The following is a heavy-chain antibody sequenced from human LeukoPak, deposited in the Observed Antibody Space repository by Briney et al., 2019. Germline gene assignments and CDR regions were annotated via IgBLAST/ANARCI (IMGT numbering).Heavy chain of an antibody. CDR2: IYPGDSDT. CDR3: ATGRYYYDGSGYYDGLDY. Sequence: GESPKISCKGSGYSFTSYWIGWVRQMPGKGLEWMGIIYPGDSDTRYSPSFQGQVTISADKSISTAYLQWSSLKASDSPMYYCATGRYYYDGSGYYDGLDYWGQGTLVTVSS. J-gene: IGHJ4*02. D-gene: IGHD3-22*01. V-gene: IGHV5-51*01. CDR1: GYSFTSYW.